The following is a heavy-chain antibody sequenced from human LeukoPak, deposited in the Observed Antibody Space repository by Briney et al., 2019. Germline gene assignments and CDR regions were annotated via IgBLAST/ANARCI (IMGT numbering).Heavy chain of an antibody. Sequence: SVKVSCKASGGTFSSYAISWVRQAPGQGLEWMGGIIPIFGTANYAQKFQGRVTITTDESTSTAYMELSSLRSEDTAVYYCARGFGPPPNSWLDPWGQGTLVTVSS. CDR3: ARGFGPPPNSWLDP. CDR2: IIPIFGTA. J-gene: IGHJ5*02. D-gene: IGHD3-16*01. CDR1: GGTFSSYA. V-gene: IGHV1-69*05.